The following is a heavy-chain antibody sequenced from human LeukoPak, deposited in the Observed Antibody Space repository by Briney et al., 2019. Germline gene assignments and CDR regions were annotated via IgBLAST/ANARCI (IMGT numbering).Heavy chain of an antibody. CDR3: ARDSRGYYDSSGYFDY. D-gene: IGHD3-22*01. Sequence: PSETLSLTCPVSGDSVSSDSYYWCWIRQPPGKGLEWIWYISYSGSTNYNPSLKSRVTILVDTSKNHFSLKLSSVTAADTAVYYCARDSRGYYDSSGYFDYWGQGTLVTVSS. J-gene: IGHJ4*02. CDR1: GDSVSSDSYY. V-gene: IGHV4-61*03. CDR2: ISYSGST.